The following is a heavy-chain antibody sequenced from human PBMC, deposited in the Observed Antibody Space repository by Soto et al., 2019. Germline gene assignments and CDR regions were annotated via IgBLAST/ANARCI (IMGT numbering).Heavy chain of an antibody. J-gene: IGHJ4*02. D-gene: IGHD6-13*01. V-gene: IGHV3-23*01. Sequence: GGSLRLSCVASGFTFSNYAMSWVRQAPGKGLEWVSVISGDGVTTDSADSVKGRFTISRDNSQSTLYLQLNNLRAEDTAVYYCARPSMQAAGTYWGQGTLVTVSS. CDR2: ISGDGVTT. CDR3: ARPSMQAAGTY. CDR1: GFTFSNYA.